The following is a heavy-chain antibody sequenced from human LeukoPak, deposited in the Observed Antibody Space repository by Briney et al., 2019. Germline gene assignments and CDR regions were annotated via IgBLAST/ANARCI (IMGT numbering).Heavy chain of an antibody. Sequence: ASVKVSCKASGGTFSSYAISWVRQAPGKGLEWMGGFDPEDGETIYAQKFQGRVTMTEDTSTDTAYMELSSLRSEDTAVYYCATDLVVRPFDYWGQGTLVTVSS. D-gene: IGHD2-15*01. CDR2: FDPEDGET. J-gene: IGHJ4*02. CDR1: GGTFSSYA. CDR3: ATDLVVRPFDY. V-gene: IGHV1-24*01.